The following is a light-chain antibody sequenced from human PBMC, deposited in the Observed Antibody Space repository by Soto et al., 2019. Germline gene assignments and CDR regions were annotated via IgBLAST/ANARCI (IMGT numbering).Light chain of an antibody. J-gene: IGKJ2*01. CDR2: AAS. V-gene: IGKV1-9*01. CDR3: QQSYSTPYT. Sequence: IQLTQSPSSLSASVGDRVTITCRASQGISSYLAWYQQKPGKAPKLLIYAASTLQSGVPSRFSGSGSGTDFTLTISSLQPEDFATYYCQQSYSTPYTFGQGNKLEIK. CDR1: QGISSY.